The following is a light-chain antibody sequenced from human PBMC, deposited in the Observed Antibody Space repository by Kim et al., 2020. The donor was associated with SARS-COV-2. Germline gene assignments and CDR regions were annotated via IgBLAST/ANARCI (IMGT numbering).Light chain of an antibody. Sequence: EIVLTQSPGTLCLSPGERATLSCRASQSVSSSYLAWYQQKPGQAPRLLIYGASSRATGIPDRFSGSGSGTDFTLTISRLEPEDFAVYYCQQYGSSPDTFGQGTKLEI. CDR3: QQYGSSPDT. J-gene: IGKJ2*01. CDR2: GAS. CDR1: QSVSSSY. V-gene: IGKV3-20*01.